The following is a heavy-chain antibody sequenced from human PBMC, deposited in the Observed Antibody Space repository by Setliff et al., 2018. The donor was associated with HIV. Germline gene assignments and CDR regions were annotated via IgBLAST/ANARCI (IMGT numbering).Heavy chain of an antibody. V-gene: IGHV4-39*07. D-gene: IGHD2-2*01. CDR3: ARDGVVPAAMDYYGLDV. CDR2: IYYSGST. Sequence: LSLTCTVSGGSISSYYWGWIRQPPGKGLEWIGSIYYSGSTYYNSSLRSRVTISGDTSKKQFSLKLSSVTAADTAVYYCARDGVVPAAMDYYGLDVWGQGTTVTVSS. CDR1: GGSISSYY. J-gene: IGHJ6*02.